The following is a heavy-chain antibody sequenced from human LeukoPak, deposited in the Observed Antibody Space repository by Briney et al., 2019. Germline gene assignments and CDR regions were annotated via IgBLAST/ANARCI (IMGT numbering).Heavy chain of an antibody. CDR3: ARDVPIAVDGTDRILGY. CDR1: GGTFISYA. Sequence: SVKVSCKASGGTFISYAISWVRQAPGQGLEWMGRIIPIFGTANYAQKFQGRVTITTDESTSTAYMELSSLRSDDTAVYYCARDVPIAVDGTDRILGYWGQGTLVTVSS. D-gene: IGHD6-19*01. CDR2: IIPIFGTA. V-gene: IGHV1-69*05. J-gene: IGHJ4*02.